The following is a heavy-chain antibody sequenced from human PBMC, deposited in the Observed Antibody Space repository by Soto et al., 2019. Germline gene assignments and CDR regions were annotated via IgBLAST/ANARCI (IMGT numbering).Heavy chain of an antibody. V-gene: IGHV3-30-3*01. Sequence: GGSLRLSCAASGFTFSRFAMHWVRQAPGKGLEWVAVISYDGSNKYYADSVKGRFTISRDNSKNTLYLQMNSLRAEDTAVYYCGGIYPYYYSGMDVWGQGTTVTVSS. CDR2: ISYDGSNK. D-gene: IGHD1-26*01. CDR1: GFTFSRFA. CDR3: GGIYPYYYSGMDV. J-gene: IGHJ6*02.